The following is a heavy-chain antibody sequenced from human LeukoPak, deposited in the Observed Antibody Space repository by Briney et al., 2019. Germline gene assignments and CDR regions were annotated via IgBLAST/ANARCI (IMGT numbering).Heavy chain of an antibody. D-gene: IGHD1-1*01. J-gene: IGHJ5*02. V-gene: IGHV3-30*04. CDR3: ARDGPYLDDNWFDP. CDR2: ISYDGSNK. CDR1: GFTFSSYA. Sequence: PGGSLRLSCAASGFTFSSYAMHWVRQAPGKGLEWVAVISYDGSNKYYADSVKGRFTISRDNSKNTLDLQMNSLRAEDTAVYYCARDGPYLDDNWFDPWGQGTLVTVSS.